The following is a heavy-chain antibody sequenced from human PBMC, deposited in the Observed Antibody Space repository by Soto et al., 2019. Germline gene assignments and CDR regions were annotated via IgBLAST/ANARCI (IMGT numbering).Heavy chain of an antibody. Sequence: GGSLRLSWAASGFTFSSYAMHWVRQAPGKGLEWVAVISYDGSNKYYADSVNGRFTISRDNSKNTLYLQMNSLRAEDTAVYYCAREAGLGRYFDYWGQGTLVTVSS. CDR1: GFTFSSYA. CDR2: ISYDGSNK. V-gene: IGHV3-30*04. D-gene: IGHD7-27*01. CDR3: AREAGLGRYFDY. J-gene: IGHJ4*02.